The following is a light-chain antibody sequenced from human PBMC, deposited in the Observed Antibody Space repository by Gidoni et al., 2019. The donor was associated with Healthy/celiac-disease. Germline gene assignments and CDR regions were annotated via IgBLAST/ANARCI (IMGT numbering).Light chain of an antibody. V-gene: IGKV1-5*03. Sequence: DIHMTQSPSTLSTSVGDRVTITCRASQSISSWLAWYQQTPGKAPKPLIHMASSLESGVPSRFSGSGSGTEFTLTISSLQPDDFATYYCQQYNSYSPMYTFGQGTKLEIK. J-gene: IGKJ2*01. CDR2: MAS. CDR3: QQYNSYSPMYT. CDR1: QSISSW.